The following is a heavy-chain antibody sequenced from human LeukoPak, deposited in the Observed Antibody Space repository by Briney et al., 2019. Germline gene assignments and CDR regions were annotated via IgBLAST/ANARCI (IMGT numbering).Heavy chain of an antibody. V-gene: IGHV3-48*03. CDR2: ISSSGSTI. CDR1: GFTFSSNG. Sequence: GGSLRLSCAASGFTFSSNGMKWVRQAPGKGLEWVSDISSSGSTIYYADSVKGRFTISRDNAKNSLYLQMNSLRAEDTAVYYCGRGYRGYNHYWGQGTLVTVSS. D-gene: IGHD5-12*01. J-gene: IGHJ4*02. CDR3: GRGYRGYNHY.